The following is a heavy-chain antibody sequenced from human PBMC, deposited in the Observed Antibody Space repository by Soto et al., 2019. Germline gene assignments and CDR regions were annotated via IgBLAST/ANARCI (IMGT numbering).Heavy chain of an antibody. CDR1: GFTFSRYG. J-gene: IGHJ3*02. CDR2: IGNDGSAT. D-gene: IGHD5-12*01. V-gene: IGHV3-33*08. Sequence: QVHLVESGGGLVQPGRSLRLSCAASGFTFSRYGMNWVRQAPGKGLEWVAGIGNDGSATNYADSVKGRLTISRDNSKNTTIEQRKNLRADDKTVDYCARDRDSYSGSGDAVDIWGQGTMVTVSS. CDR3: ARDRDSYSGSGDAVDI.